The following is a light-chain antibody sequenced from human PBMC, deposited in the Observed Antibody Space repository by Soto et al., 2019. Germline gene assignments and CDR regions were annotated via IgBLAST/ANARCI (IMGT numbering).Light chain of an antibody. Sequence: DIQMTQSPPTLSASVGDRVIITCRGRQRMSAWLAWYQQKPGKAPTLLIYDASSLENGVPSRFSGSGSGTDFTLTISSLHPNDFATYYCQQYDIYPWTFGQGTKVEIK. J-gene: IGKJ1*01. CDR3: QQYDIYPWT. CDR2: DAS. V-gene: IGKV1-5*01. CDR1: QRMSAW.